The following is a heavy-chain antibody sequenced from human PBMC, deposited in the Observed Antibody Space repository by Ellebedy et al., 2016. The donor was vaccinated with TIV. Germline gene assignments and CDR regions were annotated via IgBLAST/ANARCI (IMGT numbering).Heavy chain of an antibody. V-gene: IGHV3-23*01. Sequence: LSLTCAASGFTFSTYAMSWVRQAPGKGLEWVSSIIDSGGVTYYADSVKGRFAISRDNSKNTLYLQMNSLRADDTAVYYCATTNWVYFDYWGQGALVTVSS. CDR3: ATTNWVYFDY. CDR1: GFTFSTYA. D-gene: IGHD7-27*01. CDR2: IIDSGGVT. J-gene: IGHJ4*02.